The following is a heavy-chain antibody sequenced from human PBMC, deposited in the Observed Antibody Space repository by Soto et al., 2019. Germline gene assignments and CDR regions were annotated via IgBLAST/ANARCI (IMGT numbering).Heavy chain of an antibody. V-gene: IGHV1-69*01. CDR2: IIPMYGTA. J-gene: IGHJ6*02. D-gene: IGHD6-13*01. CDR1: GGMFSNYA. Sequence: QVQLVQSGAEVKKPGSSVKVSCKASGGMFSNYAISWVRQAPGQGLEWMGGIIPMYGTANYAQTLQGTGTITADESTSTAYMELSSLRSEDTAVYYCARGATPSPYRSNWKEDYFHYGMDVWGQGTTVTVSS. CDR3: ARGATPSPYRSNWKEDYFHYGMDV.